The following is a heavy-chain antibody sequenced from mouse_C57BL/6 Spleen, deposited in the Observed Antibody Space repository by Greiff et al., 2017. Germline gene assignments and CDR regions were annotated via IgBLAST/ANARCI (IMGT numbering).Heavy chain of an antibody. CDR2: ILPGSGST. D-gene: IGHD2-4*01. CDR1: GYTFTGYW. V-gene: IGHV1-9*01. Sequence: LMKPGASVKLSCKATGYTFTGYWTEWVKQRPGHGLEWIGEILPGSGSTNYNEKFKGKDTLTADTSSNTAYMQLSSLTTEDSAIYYCASRGYYDYDVLFAYWGQGTLVTVSA. CDR3: ASRGYYDYDVLFAY. J-gene: IGHJ3*01.